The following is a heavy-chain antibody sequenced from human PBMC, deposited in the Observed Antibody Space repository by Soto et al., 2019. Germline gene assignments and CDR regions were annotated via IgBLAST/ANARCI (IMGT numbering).Heavy chain of an antibody. CDR2: VSHSGRT. J-gene: IGHJ6*02. D-gene: IGHD3-3*01. V-gene: IGHV4-59*13. CDR3: ARVAMENYHDMWSGSTSSALDV. Sequence: KPXETLCLTCKVAGGSIRGYSWSWIRQTPGEGLEWIGYVSHSGRTDCSPSLKNRVTISLDMSKNHFALHVNSVDPADTAVYYCARVAMENYHDMWSGSTSSALDVWGQGTTVTVS. CDR1: GGSIRGYS.